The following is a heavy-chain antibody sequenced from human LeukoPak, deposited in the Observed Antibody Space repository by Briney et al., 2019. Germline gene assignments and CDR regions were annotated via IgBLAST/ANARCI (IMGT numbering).Heavy chain of an antibody. CDR2: INPNSGGT. Sequence: ASVKVSCKASGYTFTGYYMHWVRQAPGQGLEWMGWINPNSGGTNYAQKFQGRVTMTRDTSISTAYMELSRLRSDDTAVYYCAREQGDSSGYSRDAFDIWGQGAMVTVSS. D-gene: IGHD3-22*01. CDR3: AREQGDSSGYSRDAFDI. J-gene: IGHJ3*02. V-gene: IGHV1-2*02. CDR1: GYTFTGYY.